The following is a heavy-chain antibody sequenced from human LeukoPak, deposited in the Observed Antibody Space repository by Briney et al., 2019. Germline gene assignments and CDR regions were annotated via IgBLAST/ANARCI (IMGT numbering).Heavy chain of an antibody. CDR2: ISAYNGNT. CDR1: GYTFTSYG. Sequence: ASVKVSCKASGYTFTSYGISWVRQAPGQGLEWMGWISAYNGNTNYAQKLQSRVTMTTDTSTSTAYMELRSLRSDDTAVYYCARARYCSGGSCYSGYAFDIWGQGTMVTVSS. J-gene: IGHJ3*02. CDR3: ARARYCSGGSCYSGYAFDI. V-gene: IGHV1-18*01. D-gene: IGHD2-15*01.